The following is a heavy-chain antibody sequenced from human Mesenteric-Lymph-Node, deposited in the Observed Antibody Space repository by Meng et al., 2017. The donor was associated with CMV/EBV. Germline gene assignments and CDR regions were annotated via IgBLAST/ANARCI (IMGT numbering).Heavy chain of an antibody. CDR1: GFTFSDYY. CDR3: ARVGTSIYYFDY. V-gene: IGHV3-69-1*02. CDR2: ISSSSTI. Sequence: GGSLRLSCAASGFTFSDYYMNWVRQAPGKGLEWVSSISSSSTIYYADSVKGRFTISRDNAKNSLYLQMNSLRAEDTAVYYCARVGTSIYYFDYWGQGTLVTVSS. J-gene: IGHJ4*02. D-gene: IGHD6-6*01.